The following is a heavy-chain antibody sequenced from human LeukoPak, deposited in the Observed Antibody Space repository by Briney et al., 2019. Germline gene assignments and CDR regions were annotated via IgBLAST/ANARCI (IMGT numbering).Heavy chain of an antibody. V-gene: IGHV4-59*01. CDR2: IYYSGNT. J-gene: IGHJ3*01. CDR3: ARAGYDILTGYLGVFDF. CDR1: GGSISSYY. Sequence: TSETLSLTCTISGGSISSYYWSWIRQPPGKGLECLGYIYYSGNTNYNPSLKSRVTISVDTSKSQFSLNLSSVTAADTAVYYCARAGYDILTGYLGVFDFWGQGTMVTVSS. D-gene: IGHD3-9*01.